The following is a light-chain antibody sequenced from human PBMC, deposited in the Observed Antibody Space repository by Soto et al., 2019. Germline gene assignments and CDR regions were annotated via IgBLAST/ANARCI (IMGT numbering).Light chain of an antibody. CDR2: DAS. J-gene: IGKJ4*01. CDR1: RDIKTS. Sequence: DIQMTQSPSSVSASVGDRVTITCRASRDIKTSLAWYQQRPGKGPELLIYDASTLQSGVPSRISGSVSGTEFTLPISRLLPEDFATFYCQQINSFPPTFGGGTKVAI. CDR3: QQINSFPPT. V-gene: IGKV1-12*01.